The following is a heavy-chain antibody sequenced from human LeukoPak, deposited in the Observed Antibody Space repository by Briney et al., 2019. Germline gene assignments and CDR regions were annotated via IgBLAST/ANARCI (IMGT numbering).Heavy chain of an antibody. J-gene: IGHJ4*02. CDR3: ARVGPDYSMPPSYDIRFGDPPRIAAAGIWIGPEDY. CDR1: GFTFDDYG. CDR2: INWNGGST. V-gene: IGHV3-20*04. D-gene: IGHD6-13*01. Sequence: GGSLRLSCAASGFTFDDYGMSWVRQAPGKGLEWVSGINWNGGSTGYADSVKGRFTISRDNAKNSLYLQMNSLRAEDTALYYCARVGPDYSMPPSYDIRFGDPPRIAAAGIWIGPEDYWGQGTLVTVSS.